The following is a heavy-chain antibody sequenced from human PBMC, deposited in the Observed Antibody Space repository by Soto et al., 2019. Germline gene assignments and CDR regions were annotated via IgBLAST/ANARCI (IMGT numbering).Heavy chain of an antibody. CDR1: GDSIISGDYY. J-gene: IGHJ6*04. Sequence: SETLSLTCTVSGDSIISGDYYWSWIRQTPGKGLEWIGYIYYSGDTNYNPSLKSRVIISVDTSKNQFSLKLSSVTAADTAVYYCAREGALRYGGNPHYYYSMRVWGKGTTVTVSS. D-gene: IGHD2-15*01. CDR2: IYYSGDT. V-gene: IGHV4-30-4*01. CDR3: AREGALRYGGNPHYYYSMRV.